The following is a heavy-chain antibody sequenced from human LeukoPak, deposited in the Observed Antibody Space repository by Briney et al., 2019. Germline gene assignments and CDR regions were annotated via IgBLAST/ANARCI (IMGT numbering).Heavy chain of an antibody. D-gene: IGHD2/OR15-2a*01. CDR2: IYSDGSI. Sequence: TGGSLRLSCVASGFTVRTNYMGWVRQAPGKGLDWVSVIYSDGSIYYTDSVKGRFTISVYNSKNTVYLRMNSLRPEDTAKYYCARESRGSQNLPYGMDVWGQGTTVTVSS. J-gene: IGHJ6*02. CDR3: ARESRGSQNLPYGMDV. CDR1: GFTVRTNY. V-gene: IGHV3-53*04.